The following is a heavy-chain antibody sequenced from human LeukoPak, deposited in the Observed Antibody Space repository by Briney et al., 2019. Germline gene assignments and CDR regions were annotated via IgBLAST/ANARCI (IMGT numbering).Heavy chain of an antibody. CDR2: ICASGST. V-gene: IGHV4-4*07. D-gene: IGHD2-2*01. J-gene: IGHJ4*02. CDR3: ARLPVTDLQLFFDY. Sequence: PSETLSLTCTVSGDSISIYYWNWIRQPAGKGLQWIGRICASGSTNYNPSLKSRVTISVDTSKNQFSLKLSSVTAADTAVYYCARLPVTDLQLFFDYWGQGTLVTVSS. CDR1: GDSISIYY.